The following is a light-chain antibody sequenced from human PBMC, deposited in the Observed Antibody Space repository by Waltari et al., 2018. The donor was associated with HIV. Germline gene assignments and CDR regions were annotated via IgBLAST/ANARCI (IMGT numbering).Light chain of an antibody. CDR2: SIN. CDR1: SSNIGSNT. J-gene: IGLJ3*02. CDR3: ATWDDSLSWV. V-gene: IGLV1-44*01. Sequence: QSVLTQQPSASGTPGRRVTISCSGSSSNIGSNTLNWYQQLPETAPKLLIYSINQRPSGVPDRFSGSKSGTSASLAISGLQSEDEADYYCATWDDSLSWVFGGGTKLTVL.